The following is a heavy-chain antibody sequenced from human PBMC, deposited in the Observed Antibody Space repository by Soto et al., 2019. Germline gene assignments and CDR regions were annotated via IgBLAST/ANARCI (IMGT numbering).Heavy chain of an antibody. J-gene: IGHJ6*02. Sequence: GVSVEVSCKASGYTFTGYYMHWVRQAPGQGLEWMGWINPNSGGINYAQKFQGRVTMTRDTSISTAYMELSRLRSDDTAVYYCAGTPLGYCTNGVCSRDYYYGMDVWGQRTTVTVSS. CDR3: AGTPLGYCTNGVCSRDYYYGMDV. CDR1: GYTFTGYY. V-gene: IGHV1-2*02. CDR2: INPNSGGI. D-gene: IGHD2-8*01.